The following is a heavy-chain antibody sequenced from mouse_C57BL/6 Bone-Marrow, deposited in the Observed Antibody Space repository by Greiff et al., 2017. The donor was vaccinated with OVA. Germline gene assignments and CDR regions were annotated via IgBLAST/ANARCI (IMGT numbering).Heavy chain of an antibody. CDR2: IDPSDSYT. V-gene: IGHV1-59*01. CDR1: GYTFTSYW. D-gene: IGHD2-5*01. J-gene: IGHJ3*01. CDR3: AGSNCDWFAY. Sequence: QVQLQQPGAELVRPGTSVKLSCKASGYTFTSYWMHWVKQRPGQGLEWIGVIDPSDSYTNYNQKFKGKATLTVDTSSSTAYMQLSSLTSEDSAVYCCAGSNCDWFAYWGQGTLVTVSA.